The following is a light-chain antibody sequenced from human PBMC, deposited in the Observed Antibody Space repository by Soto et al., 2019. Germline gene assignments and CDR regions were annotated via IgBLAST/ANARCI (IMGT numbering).Light chain of an antibody. CDR2: DVS. CDR3: SSYTSSSTVI. V-gene: IGLV2-14*01. J-gene: IGLJ2*01. CDR1: SSEVGGYNY. Sequence: QSALTQPASVSGSPGQSITISCTGTSSEVGGYNYVSWYQQHPGKAPKLMIYDVSTRPSGISDRFSGSRSGNTASLTISGLQAEDDADYYCSSYTSSSTVIFGGGTNVTVL.